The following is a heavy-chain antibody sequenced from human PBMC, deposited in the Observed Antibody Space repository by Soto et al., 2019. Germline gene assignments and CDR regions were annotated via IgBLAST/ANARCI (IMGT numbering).Heavy chain of an antibody. J-gene: IGHJ6*02. CDR3: ARDRYYDILPGYTYYYYGMDV. CDR2: IIPIFGTA. D-gene: IGHD3-9*01. CDR1: GGTFSSYA. V-gene: IGHV1-69*06. Sequence: QVQLVQSGAEVKKPGSSVKVSCKASGGTFSSYAISWVRQAPGQGLEWMGGIIPIFGTANYAQKFQGRVTITADKSTSTAYMELSSLRSEDTAVYYCARDRYYDILPGYTYYYYGMDVWGQGTTVTVSS.